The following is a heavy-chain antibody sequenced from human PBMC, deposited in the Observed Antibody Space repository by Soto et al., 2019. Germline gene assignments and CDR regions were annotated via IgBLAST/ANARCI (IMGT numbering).Heavy chain of an antibody. CDR1: GFTFTSSA. Sequence: AASVKVSCKASGFTFTSSAVQWGRQARGQRLEWIGWIVVGSGNTNYAQKFQERVTITRDMSTSTAYMELSSLRSEDTAVYYCAAGGYYYYYGMDVWGQGTTVTVSS. D-gene: IGHD3-3*01. CDR3: AAGGYYYYYGMDV. V-gene: IGHV1-58*01. CDR2: IVVGSGNT. J-gene: IGHJ6*02.